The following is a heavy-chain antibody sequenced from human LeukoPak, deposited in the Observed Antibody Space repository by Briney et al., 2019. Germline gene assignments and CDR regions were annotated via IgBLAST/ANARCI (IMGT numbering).Heavy chain of an antibody. CDR1: GFTFSSYS. D-gene: IGHD4-17*01. J-gene: IGHJ4*02. Sequence: GGSLRLSCAASGFTFSSYSMNWVRQAPGKGLEWVSYISSSSSTIYYADSVKGRFTISRDNAKNSLYLQMNSLRAEDTAVYYCARGSHYGDYDYWGQGTLVTVSS. CDR2: ISSSSSTI. V-gene: IGHV3-48*04. CDR3: ARGSHYGDYDY.